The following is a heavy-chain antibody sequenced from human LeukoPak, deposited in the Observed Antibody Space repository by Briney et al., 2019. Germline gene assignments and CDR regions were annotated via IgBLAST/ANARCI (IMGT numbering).Heavy chain of an antibody. CDR1: GFSVTNNY. D-gene: IGHD5-24*01. Sequence: PGGSLRLSCAVSGFSVTNNYVIWLRQAPGKALEWVSVFYVGGATYYADFVKGRFTISRDNSENTLYLQMKSLRAEDTAVYYCARGDDYNFFDYWGQGTLVTVSS. V-gene: IGHV3-53*01. CDR3: ARGDDYNFFDY. CDR2: FYVGGAT. J-gene: IGHJ4*02.